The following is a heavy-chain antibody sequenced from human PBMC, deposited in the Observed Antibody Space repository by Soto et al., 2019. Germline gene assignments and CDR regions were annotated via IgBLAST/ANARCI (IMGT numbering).Heavy chain of an antibody. D-gene: IGHD4-4*01. V-gene: IGHV3-73*01. CDR2: IRSKANSYAT. J-gene: IGHJ6*02. CDR1: GFTFSGSA. CDR3: TSASTTVKTDYYYGMDV. Sequence: PEGSLRLSCAASGFTFSGSAMHWVRQASGKGLEWVGRIRSKANSYATAYAASVKGRFTISRDDSKNTAYLQMNSLKTEDTAVYYCTSASTTVKTDYYYGMDVWGQGTTVTVSS.